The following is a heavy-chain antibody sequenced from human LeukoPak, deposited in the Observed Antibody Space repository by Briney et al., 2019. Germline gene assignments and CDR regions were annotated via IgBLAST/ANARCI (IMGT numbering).Heavy chain of an antibody. CDR1: GFTFSDSY. CDR3: ARSPWSMVLWSFDI. J-gene: IGHJ3*02. D-gene: IGHD2/OR15-2a*01. V-gene: IGHV3-11*06. Sequence: GGSLRLSCAGSGFTFSDSYMTCVRQAPGKGVEWVAYISGSGHDINYSDSVKGRFTISRDNAKNSLYLQMNSLRAEDTAVYYCARSPWSMVLWSFDIWGQGTMVTVSS. CDR2: ISGSGHDI.